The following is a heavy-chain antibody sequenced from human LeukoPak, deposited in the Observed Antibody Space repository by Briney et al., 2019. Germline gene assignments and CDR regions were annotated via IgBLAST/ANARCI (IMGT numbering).Heavy chain of an antibody. D-gene: IGHD2-8*01. CDR1: GGSFSGYY. CDR3: ARADIVLMVSASGTYYFDY. Sequence: SETLSFTCAVYGGSFSGYYWSWIRQPPGKGLEWVGEINHSGSTNYNPSLKSRVTISVDTSKNQFSLKLSSVTAADTAVYYCARADIVLMVSASGTYYFDYWGQGTLVTVSS. V-gene: IGHV4-34*01. CDR2: INHSGST. J-gene: IGHJ4*02.